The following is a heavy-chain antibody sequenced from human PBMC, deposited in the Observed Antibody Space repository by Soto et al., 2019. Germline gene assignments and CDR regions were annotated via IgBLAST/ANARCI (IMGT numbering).Heavy chain of an antibody. CDR1: GGSISSGVYY. V-gene: IGHV4-31*03. J-gene: IGHJ4*02. CDR2: IYYSGST. Sequence: SETLSLTCTVSGGSISSGVYYWSWIRHHPGKGLEWIGYIYYSGSTYYNPSLKSRVTISVDTSKNQFSLKLSSVTAADTAVYYCARARYDYVWGSYRPYFDYWGQGTLVTVSS. CDR3: ARARYDYVWGSYRPYFDY. D-gene: IGHD3-16*02.